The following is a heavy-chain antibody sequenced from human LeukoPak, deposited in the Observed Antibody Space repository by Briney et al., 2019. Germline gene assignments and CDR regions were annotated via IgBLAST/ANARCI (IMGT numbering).Heavy chain of an antibody. CDR3: ARAYYYGSGSSLPLSNWFDP. V-gene: IGHV4-59*01. CDR1: GGSISSYY. J-gene: IGHJ5*02. Sequence: SETLSLTCTVSGGSISSYYWSWIRQPPGKGLEWIGYIYYSGSTNYNPSLKSRVTISVDTSKNQFSLKLSSVTAADTAVYYCARAYYYGSGSSLPLSNWFDPWGQGTLVTVSS. CDR2: IYYSGST. D-gene: IGHD3-10*01.